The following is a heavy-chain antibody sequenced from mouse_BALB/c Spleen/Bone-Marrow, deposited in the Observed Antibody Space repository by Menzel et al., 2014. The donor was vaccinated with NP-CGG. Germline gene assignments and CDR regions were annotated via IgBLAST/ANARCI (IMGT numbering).Heavy chain of an antibody. J-gene: IGHJ3*01. CDR3: TRMWAY. Sequence: VKLMESGAELVKPGASVKMSCKASGYTFTSYWMHWVKQRPGQGLEWIGTIDPSDSYTSYNQKFKGKATLTVDTSSSTAYMQLSSLTSEGSAVYYCTRMWAYWGQGTLVAVSA. V-gene: IGHV1S127*01. CDR1: GYTFTSYW. CDR2: IDPSDSYT.